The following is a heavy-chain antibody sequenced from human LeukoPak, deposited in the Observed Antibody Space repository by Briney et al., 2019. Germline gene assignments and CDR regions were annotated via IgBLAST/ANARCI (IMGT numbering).Heavy chain of an antibody. V-gene: IGHV1-69*10. CDR2: IIPILGIA. Sequence: ASVKVSCKASGGTFSSYAISWVRQAPGQGLEWMGGIIPILGIANYAQKFQGRVTITAGKSTSTAYMELSSLRSEDTAVYYCARTPGYCSGGSCYGPGYFQHWGQGTLVTVSS. J-gene: IGHJ1*01. CDR1: GGTFSSYA. D-gene: IGHD2-15*01. CDR3: ARTPGYCSGGSCYGPGYFQH.